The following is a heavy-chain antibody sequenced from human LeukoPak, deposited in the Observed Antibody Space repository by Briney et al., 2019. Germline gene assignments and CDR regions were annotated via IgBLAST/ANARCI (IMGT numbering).Heavy chain of an antibody. Sequence: GGSLRLSCAASGFTVSDNYMSWVRQAPGKGLEWVSIIYSDGSTYYADSVKGRFTISRDNSKNTLYLQMNSLRAGDTAVYYCARDPGYNYGYDYWGQGTLVTVSS. D-gene: IGHD5-18*01. CDR3: ARDPGYNYGYDY. J-gene: IGHJ4*02. CDR2: IYSDGST. CDR1: GFTVSDNY. V-gene: IGHV3-53*01.